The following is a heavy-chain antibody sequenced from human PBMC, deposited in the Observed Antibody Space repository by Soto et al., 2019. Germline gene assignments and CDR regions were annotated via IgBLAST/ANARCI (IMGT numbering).Heavy chain of an antibody. V-gene: IGHV1-69*13. CDR2: IIPIFGTA. J-gene: IGHJ4*02. CDR1: GGTFSSYA. D-gene: IGHD3-16*02. CDR3: ARDSSRWGSYRLSGIFDY. Sequence: SVKVSCKASGGTFSSYAISWVRQAPGQGLEWMGGIIPIFGTANYAQKFQGRVTITADESTSTAYMELSSLRSEDTAVYYCARDSSRWGSYRLSGIFDYWGQGTLVTVSS.